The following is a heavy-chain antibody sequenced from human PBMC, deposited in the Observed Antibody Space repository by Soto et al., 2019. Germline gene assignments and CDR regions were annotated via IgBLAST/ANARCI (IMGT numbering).Heavy chain of an antibody. V-gene: IGHV3-49*04. CDR2: IRSKAYGGTT. J-gene: IGHJ6*02. CDR3: EPWLGDYYYGMDV. D-gene: IGHD5-18*01. CDR1: GFTFGDYA. Sequence: GGSLRLSCTASGFTFGDYAMSWVRQAPGKGLEWVGFIRSKAYGGTTEYAASVKGRFTISRDDSKSIAYLQMNSLKTEDTAVYYCEPWLGDYYYGMDVWGQGTPVTVSS.